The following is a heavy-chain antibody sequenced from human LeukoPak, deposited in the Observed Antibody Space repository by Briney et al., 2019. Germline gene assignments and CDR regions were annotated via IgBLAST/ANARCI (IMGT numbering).Heavy chain of an antibody. CDR3: AKGAMIVVRDHYY. Sequence: GGSLRLSCAASGFTFSSYGMHWVRQAPGKGLEWVAVISYDGSNKYYADSVKGRFTISRDNSKNTLYLQMNSLRAEDTAVYYCAKGAMIVVRDHYYWGQGTLVTVSS. V-gene: IGHV3-30*18. CDR1: GFTFSSYG. D-gene: IGHD3-22*01. J-gene: IGHJ4*02. CDR2: ISYDGSNK.